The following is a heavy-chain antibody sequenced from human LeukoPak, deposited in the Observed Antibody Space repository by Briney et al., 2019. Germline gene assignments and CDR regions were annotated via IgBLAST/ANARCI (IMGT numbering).Heavy chain of an antibody. Sequence: GGSLRLSCAASGFTFSSYAMHWVRQAPGKGLEWVAVISYDGSNKYYADSVKGRFIISRDNSKNTLYLQMNSLRGEDTAVYYCVRDGGSSRHPPHFDYWGQGTLVTVSS. CDR1: GFTFSSYA. J-gene: IGHJ4*02. CDR2: ISYDGSNK. D-gene: IGHD6-13*01. CDR3: VRDGGSSRHPPHFDY. V-gene: IGHV3-30-3*01.